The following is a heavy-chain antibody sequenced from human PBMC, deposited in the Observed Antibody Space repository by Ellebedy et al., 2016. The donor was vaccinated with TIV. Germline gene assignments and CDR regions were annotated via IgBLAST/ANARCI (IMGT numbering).Heavy chain of an antibody. Sequence: ASVKVSCXASGYTFTTYGIIWVRQAPGQGLEWMGWISTFSGNTNYAQKFQGRVTMTTDTSTSTAYMEMRSLRSDDTAVYYCARVMTGNSPYYWGQGTLVTVSS. CDR1: GYTFTTYG. D-gene: IGHD4-23*01. CDR2: ISTFSGNT. CDR3: ARVMTGNSPYY. V-gene: IGHV1-18*01. J-gene: IGHJ4*02.